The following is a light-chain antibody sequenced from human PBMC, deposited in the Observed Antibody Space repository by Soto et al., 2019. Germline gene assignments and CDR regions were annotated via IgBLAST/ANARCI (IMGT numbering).Light chain of an antibody. CDR2: GAS. V-gene: IGKV1-6*01. Sequence: AIQMTQSPSSLSASVGDRVTITCRASQDIRKDLAWYQQKPGKAPQILIYGASTLQTGVASRFSGSGSATDFTLTISSLQPEDSAAYYCLQDYNYTFNFGQGTKVDI. CDR3: LQDYNYTFN. CDR1: QDIRKD. J-gene: IGKJ2*01.